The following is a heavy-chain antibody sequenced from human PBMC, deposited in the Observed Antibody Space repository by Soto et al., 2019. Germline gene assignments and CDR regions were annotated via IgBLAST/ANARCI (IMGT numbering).Heavy chain of an antibody. CDR1: GYSFTSYW. CDR3: ARRHSSSSAFDP. V-gene: IGHV5-10-1*01. J-gene: IGHJ5*02. D-gene: IGHD6-13*01. Sequence: GESLKISCKGSGYSFTSYWISWVRQMPGKGREWMGRIDPSDSYTNYSPSFQGHVTISADKSISTAYLQWSSLKASDTAMYYCARRHSSSSAFDPWGQGTLVTVSS. CDR2: IDPSDSYT.